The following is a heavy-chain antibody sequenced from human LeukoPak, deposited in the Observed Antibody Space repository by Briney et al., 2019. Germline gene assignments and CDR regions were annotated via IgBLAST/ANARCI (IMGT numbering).Heavy chain of an antibody. CDR1: GFTFSTYA. V-gene: IGHV3-30*04. J-gene: IGHJ1*01. Sequence: AGGSLRLSCAASGFTFSTYAMHWVRQAPGKGLEWVAVMSYDGSNKYYADSVKGRFTISRDNSKNTLYLQMNSLRAEDTAVYYCARGVAGIQHWGQGTLVTVSS. CDR2: MSYDGSNK. D-gene: IGHD6-19*01. CDR3: ARGVAGIQH.